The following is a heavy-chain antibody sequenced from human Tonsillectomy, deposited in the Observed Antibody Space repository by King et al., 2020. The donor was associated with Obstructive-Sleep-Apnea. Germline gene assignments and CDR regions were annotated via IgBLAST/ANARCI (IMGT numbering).Heavy chain of an antibody. CDR2: IYHSGST. D-gene: IGHD5-12*01. CDR1: GYSISSGYY. J-gene: IGHJ6*02. CDR3: ARDMKDIVATIEDYYYYYGMDV. Sequence: LQLQESGPGLVKPSETLSLTCTVSGYSISSGYYWGWIRQPPGKGLEGIGSIYHSGSTYYNPSLKSRVTISVDTSKNQFSLKLSSVTAADTAVYYCARDMKDIVATIEDYYYYYGMDVWGQGTTVTVSS. V-gene: IGHV4-38-2*02.